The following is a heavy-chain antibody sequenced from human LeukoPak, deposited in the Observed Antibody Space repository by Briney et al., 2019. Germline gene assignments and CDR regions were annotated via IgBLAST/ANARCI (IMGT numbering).Heavy chain of an antibody. V-gene: IGHV1-18*01. CDR1: GYTFTSYG. J-gene: IGHJ4*02. D-gene: IGHD6-19*01. Sequence: ASVKVSCKASGYTFTSYGISWVRQAPGQGLEWMGGISAYNGNTNYAQKLQGRVTMTTDTSTSTAYMELRSLRSDDTAVYYCARERGIAVAALDVLDYWGQGTLVTVSS. CDR2: ISAYNGNT. CDR3: ARERGIAVAALDVLDY.